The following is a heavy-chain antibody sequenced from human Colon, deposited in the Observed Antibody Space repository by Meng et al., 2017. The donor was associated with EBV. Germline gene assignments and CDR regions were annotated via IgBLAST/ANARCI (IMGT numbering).Heavy chain of an antibody. CDR1: NGSLQTICL. D-gene: IGHD2-21*02. CDR3: ARVGAYCGGDCYHPR. Sequence: VQRQASGPGRVNPSGTLSRTCAVSNGSLQTICLCSWVPTPPEEGLEWIGESDNSGITNYNPSLKSRVTISVDESKNQFSLRLSSVTAADTAVYCCARVGAYCGGDCYHPRWGQGTLVTVSS. CDR2: SDNSGIT. V-gene: IGHV4-4*01. J-gene: IGHJ4*02.